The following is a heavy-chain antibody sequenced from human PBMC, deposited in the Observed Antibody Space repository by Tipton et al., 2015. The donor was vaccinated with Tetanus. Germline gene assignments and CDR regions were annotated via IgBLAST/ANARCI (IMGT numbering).Heavy chain of an antibody. Sequence: QSGPEVKKPGASVKISCKASGDTFTAYYMHWVRQAPGQGLEWMGRINPKSGGTVYAQKFHDRVTMTRDTSVTTIYMEVTSLRSDDTAIFYCAREAYSGTYYFDYWGQGTLIIVSS. V-gene: IGHV1-2*06. CDR1: GDTFTAYY. CDR3: AREAYSGTYYFDY. CDR2: INPKSGGT. D-gene: IGHD1-26*01. J-gene: IGHJ4*02.